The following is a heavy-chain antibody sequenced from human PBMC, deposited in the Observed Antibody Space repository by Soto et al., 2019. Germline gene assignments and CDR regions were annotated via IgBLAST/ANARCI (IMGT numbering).Heavy chain of an antibody. CDR2: MSGSSSTT. Sequence: EVRLLESGGGLVKPGGSLRLSCATSGLTFSNYAMSWVRQAPGGGLEWVSSMSGSSSTTYYADSVRGRFTISRDRSKNTLYLQMSSLRAEDTALYYCATSRINMIRGVFYYGLDVWGHGTTVTVSS. CDR1: GLTFSNYA. V-gene: IGHV3-23*01. CDR3: ATSRINMIRGVFYYGLDV. D-gene: IGHD3-10*01. J-gene: IGHJ6*02.